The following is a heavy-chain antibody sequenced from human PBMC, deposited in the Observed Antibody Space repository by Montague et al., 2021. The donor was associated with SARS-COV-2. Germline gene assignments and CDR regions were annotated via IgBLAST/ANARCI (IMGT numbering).Heavy chain of an antibody. V-gene: IGHV4-39*01. CDR1: GGSISSSSYY. J-gene: IGHJ4*02. CDR3: ARFVRYCSRTSCYAFDY. CDR2: IYYSGST. Sequence: SETLSLTCTVSGGSISSSSYYWGWIRQSPGKGLEWIGNIYYSGSTYYNPSLKSRVTISVDTSKNQFSLKLSSVTAADTAIYYCARFVRYCSRTSCYAFDYWGQGTLVTVSS. D-gene: IGHD2-2*01.